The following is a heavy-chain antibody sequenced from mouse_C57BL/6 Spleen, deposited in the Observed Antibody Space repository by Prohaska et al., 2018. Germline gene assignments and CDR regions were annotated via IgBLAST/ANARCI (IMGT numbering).Heavy chain of an antibody. D-gene: IGHD4-1*01. CDR3: AREDWDVRGYAMDY. CDR2: IDPSDRET. V-gene: IGHV1-52*01. CDR1: GYTFTSYW. Sequence: QVQLQQPGAELVRPGSSVKLSCKASGYTFTSYWMHWVKQRPIQGLEWIGNIDPSDRETHYNQKFKDKATWTVDKSSSTAYMQLSSLTSEDSAVYYCAREDWDVRGYAMDYWGQGTSVTVSS. J-gene: IGHJ4*01.